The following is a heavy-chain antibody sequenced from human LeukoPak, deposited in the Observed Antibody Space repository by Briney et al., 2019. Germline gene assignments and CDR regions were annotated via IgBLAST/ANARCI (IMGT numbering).Heavy chain of an antibody. CDR1: GGSISSYY. Sequence: PSETLSLTCTVSGGSISSYYWSWIRQPPGKGLEWIGYIYYSGSTNYNPSLKSRVTISVDTSKNQFSLKLSSVTAADTAVYYCARDPGNRGIKREGSGWFNWFDPWGQGTLVTVSS. CDR3: ARDPGNRGIKREGSGWFNWFDP. D-gene: IGHD6-19*01. J-gene: IGHJ5*02. CDR2: IYYSGST. V-gene: IGHV4-59*01.